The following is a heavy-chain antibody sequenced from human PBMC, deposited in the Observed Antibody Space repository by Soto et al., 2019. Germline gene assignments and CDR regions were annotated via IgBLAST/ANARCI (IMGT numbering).Heavy chain of an antibody. CDR2: FDPEDGET. CDR1: GYTPTELS. D-gene: IGHD4-17*01. V-gene: IGHV1-24*01. J-gene: IGHJ4*02. Sequence: ASVKVSCKVSGYTPTELSMHWVRQAPGKGLEWMGGFDPEDGETIYAQKFQGRVTMTEDTSTDTAYMELSSLRSEDTAVYYCATDLRVSRHPHDYGGNLVMGSDYWGQGTLVTVSS. CDR3: ATDLRVSRHPHDYGGNLVMGSDY.